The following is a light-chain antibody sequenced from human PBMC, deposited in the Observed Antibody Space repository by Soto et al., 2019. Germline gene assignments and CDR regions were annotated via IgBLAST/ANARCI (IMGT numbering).Light chain of an antibody. CDR2: EDN. CDR3: QSYDSSNHAV. Sequence: NFMLTQPHSVSESPGKTVTISCTGSSGSIASNYVQLYQQRPGSAPTTVIYEDNQRPSGVPDRFSGSIDSSSNSASLTISGLKTEDEADYYCQSYDSSNHAVFGGGTKLTVL. CDR1: SGSIASNY. V-gene: IGLV6-57*02. J-gene: IGLJ2*01.